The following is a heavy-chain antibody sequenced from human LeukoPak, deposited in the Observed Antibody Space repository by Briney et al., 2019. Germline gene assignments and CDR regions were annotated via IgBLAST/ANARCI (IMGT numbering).Heavy chain of an antibody. Sequence: SETLSLTCTVSGYSISSGYYWGWIRQPPGKGLEWIGSIYHSGSTHYNSSLKSRVTISVDTSKNQFSLKLSSVTAADTAVYYCASPPSGAPRWAFDIWGQGTMVTVSS. J-gene: IGHJ3*02. CDR1: GYSISSGYY. CDR2: IYHSGST. CDR3: ASPPSGAPRWAFDI. D-gene: IGHD1-26*01. V-gene: IGHV4-38-2*02.